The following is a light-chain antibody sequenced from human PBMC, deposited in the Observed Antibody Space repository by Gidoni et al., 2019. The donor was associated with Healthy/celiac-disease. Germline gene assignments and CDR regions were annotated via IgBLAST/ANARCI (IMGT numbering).Light chain of an antibody. CDR1: QSVSSY. CDR2: DAS. CDR3: QQRSNWPPT. Sequence: EIVFTQSPATLSLSPGERATLSSRASQSVSSYLAWYQQKPGQAPRLLIYDASNRATGIPARFSGSGSGTDFTLTISSLEPEDFAVYYCQQRSNWPPTFXGXTKVEIK. V-gene: IGKV3-11*01. J-gene: IGKJ4*01.